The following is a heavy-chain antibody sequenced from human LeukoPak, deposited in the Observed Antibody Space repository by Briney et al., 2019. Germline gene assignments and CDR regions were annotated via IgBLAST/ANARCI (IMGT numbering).Heavy chain of an antibody. CDR3: ARGRYCSSTSCYLAAYYYYYMDV. Sequence: SETLSLTCTVSGGSISSSSYYWGWLRQPPGKGLEWIGSIYYSGSTYYNPSLKSRVTISVDTSKNQFSLKLSSVTAADTAVYYCARGRYCSSTSCYLAAYYYYYMDVWGKGTTVTVSS. D-gene: IGHD2-2*01. V-gene: IGHV4-39*07. CDR2: IYYSGST. J-gene: IGHJ6*03. CDR1: GGSISSSSYY.